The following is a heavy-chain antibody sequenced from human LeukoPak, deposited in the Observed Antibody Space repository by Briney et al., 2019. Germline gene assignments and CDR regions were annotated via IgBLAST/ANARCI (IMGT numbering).Heavy chain of an antibody. CDR3: ARVRLRQPGGMAAAGPHYYYYGMDV. J-gene: IGHJ6*02. CDR1: GGSISSYY. V-gene: IGHV4-59*01. CDR2: IYYSGST. Sequence: SETLSLTCTVSGGSISSYYWSWIRQPPGKGLEWIGYIYYSGSTNYNPSLKSRATISVDTSKNQFSLKLSSVTAADTAVYYCARVRLRQPGGMAAAGPHYYYYGMDVWGQGTTVTVSS. D-gene: IGHD6-13*01.